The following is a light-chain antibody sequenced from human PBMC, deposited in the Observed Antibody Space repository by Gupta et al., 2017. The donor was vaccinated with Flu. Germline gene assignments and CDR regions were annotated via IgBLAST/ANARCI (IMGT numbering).Light chain of an antibody. V-gene: IGKV3-20*01. Sequence: EIVLTQSPGTLSLPPGERATLSCRASQSVSSSYLAWYQQKPGQAPRLLIYGASSRATGIPDRFSGSGSGRDFTLTISRLEPEDFAVYYCQHYGSSPDTFGHGTKLDIK. J-gene: IGKJ3*01. CDR1: QSVSSSY. CDR2: GAS. CDR3: QHYGSSPDT.